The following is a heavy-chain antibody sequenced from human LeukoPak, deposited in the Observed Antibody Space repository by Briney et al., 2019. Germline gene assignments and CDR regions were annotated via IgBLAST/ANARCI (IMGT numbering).Heavy chain of an antibody. CDR3: ARAQPHDILTGYYIDY. V-gene: IGHV1-46*01. Sequence: ASVKVSCTASGYTFTSHYIHWVRQAPGQGLEWMGIINPSGGSTSYAQKFQGRVTMTRDTPTSTVYMELSSLRSEDTAVYYCARAQPHDILTGYYIDYWGQGTLVTVSS. J-gene: IGHJ4*02. D-gene: IGHD3-9*01. CDR1: GYTFTSHY. CDR2: INPSGGST.